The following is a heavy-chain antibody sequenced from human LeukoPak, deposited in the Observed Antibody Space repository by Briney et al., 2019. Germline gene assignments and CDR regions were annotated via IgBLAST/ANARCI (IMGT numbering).Heavy chain of an antibody. J-gene: IGHJ4*02. V-gene: IGHV4-59*01. CDR3: ARGSSAPRWFPFDY. CDR2: IFYSGST. D-gene: IGHD4-23*01. CDR1: GDSISHYY. Sequence: PSETLSLTCTVSGDSISHYYWSWIRQPPRKGLEWIGYIFYSGSTNYNPSLKSRVIISVDTSRNQFSLKLNSLTAADTAVYYCARGSSAPRWFPFDYWGQGTLVTVSS.